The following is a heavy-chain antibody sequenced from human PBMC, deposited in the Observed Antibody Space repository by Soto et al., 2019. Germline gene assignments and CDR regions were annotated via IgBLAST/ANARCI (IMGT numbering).Heavy chain of an antibody. V-gene: IGHV3-64*01. CDR1: GFTFSSYA. Sequence: EVQLVESGGGLVQPGGSLRLSCAASGFTFSSYAMHWVRQAPGKGLEYVSAISSNGGSTYYANSVKGRFTISRDNSKNTLYLQMGSLRAEDMAVYYCARASSFSSSTSCYDYWGQGTLVTVSS. CDR2: ISSNGGST. J-gene: IGHJ4*02. CDR3: ARASSFSSSTSCYDY. D-gene: IGHD2-2*01.